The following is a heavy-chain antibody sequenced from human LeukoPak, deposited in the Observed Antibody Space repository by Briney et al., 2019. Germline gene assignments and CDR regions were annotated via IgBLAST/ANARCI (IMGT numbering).Heavy chain of an antibody. V-gene: IGHV3-30*18. CDR1: GFSFSSYG. D-gene: IGHD3-22*01. Sequence: GGSLRLSCTASGFSFSSYGMHWVRQAPGKGLEWVAVISYDGSNKYYADSVKGRFTISRDNSKNTLYLQMNSLSAEDTAVYYCTKDQSLWVVNYYSDYWGQGNLVTVSS. CDR2: ISYDGSNK. CDR3: TKDQSLWVVNYYSDY. J-gene: IGHJ4*02.